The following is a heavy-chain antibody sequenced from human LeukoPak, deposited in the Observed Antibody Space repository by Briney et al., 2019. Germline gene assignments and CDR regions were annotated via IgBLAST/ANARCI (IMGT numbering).Heavy chain of an antibody. V-gene: IGHV1-18*01. D-gene: IGHD5-18*01. Sequence: GASVKVSCKASGYTFTSYGISWVRQAPGQGLEWMGWISAYNGNTNYAQKLQGRVTMTTDTSTSTAYMELRSLRSDDTAVYYCAREDAGYTPPGGMDVWGQGTTVTVSS. CDR3: AREDAGYTPPGGMDV. CDR2: ISAYNGNT. CDR1: GYTFTSYG. J-gene: IGHJ6*02.